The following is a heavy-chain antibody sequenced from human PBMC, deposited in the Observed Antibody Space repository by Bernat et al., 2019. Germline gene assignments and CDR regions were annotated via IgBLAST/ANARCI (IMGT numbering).Heavy chain of an antibody. CDR3: ARDRGVEAARHYYYYGMDV. CDR1: GFTFSSYG. V-gene: IGHV3-33*01. CDR2: IWYDGSNK. Sequence: QVQLVESGGGVVQPGRSLRLSCAASGFTFSSYGMHWVRQAPGKGLEWVVVIWYDGSNKYYADSVKGRFTISRDNSKNTLYLQMNSLRAEDTAVYYCARDRGVEAARHYYYYGMDVWGQGTTVTVSS. J-gene: IGHJ6*02. D-gene: IGHD6-6*01.